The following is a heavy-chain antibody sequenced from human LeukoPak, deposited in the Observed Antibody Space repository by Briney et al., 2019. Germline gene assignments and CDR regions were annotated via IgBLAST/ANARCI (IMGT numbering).Heavy chain of an antibody. CDR3: AKEGDDRFYGSGSYLPHY. CDR2: IRYDGSNT. J-gene: IGHJ4*02. D-gene: IGHD3-10*01. Sequence: GGSLRLSCAASGFTFNNYGMHWVRQAPGKGLEWLAFIRYDGSNTYYADSVKGRFTVSRDNSKNMLYLQMNSLRGEDTAVYYCAKEGDDRFYGSGSYLPHYWGQGTLVTVSS. V-gene: IGHV3-30*02. CDR1: GFTFNNYG.